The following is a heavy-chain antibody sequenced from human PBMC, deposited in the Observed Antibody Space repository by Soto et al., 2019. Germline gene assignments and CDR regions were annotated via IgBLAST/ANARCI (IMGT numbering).Heavy chain of an antibody. CDR3: ARDRDDWQLVRGAGLDV. J-gene: IGHJ6*02. D-gene: IGHD2-2*01. CDR2: ISYDGSEN. Sequence: QVQLVESGGGVVQPGRSLRLSCAVSGFTFSHYAMHWVRQAPGKGLEWVAVISYDGSENYYADSVKDQFTISRDNSKNIVNLHMKSLRGEDTAVYYCARDRDDWQLVRGAGLDVWGQGTAVTVSS. V-gene: IGHV3-30*04. CDR1: GFTFSHYA.